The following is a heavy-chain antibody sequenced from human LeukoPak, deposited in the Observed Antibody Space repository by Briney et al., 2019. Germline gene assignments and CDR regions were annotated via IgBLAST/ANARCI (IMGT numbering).Heavy chain of an antibody. J-gene: IGHJ4*02. Sequence: SETLSLTCTVSGGSISSSGYYWAWIRQPPGKGLEWIGNLHYSGSSYYNSSLKSRVTMSVDTSKNQFSLRLNPVTAADTAVYYCTRRKEGTSSRDYWGQGTLVTVSS. CDR2: LHYSGSS. D-gene: IGHD6-13*01. CDR1: GGSISSSGYY. V-gene: IGHV4-39*01. CDR3: TRRKEGTSSRDY.